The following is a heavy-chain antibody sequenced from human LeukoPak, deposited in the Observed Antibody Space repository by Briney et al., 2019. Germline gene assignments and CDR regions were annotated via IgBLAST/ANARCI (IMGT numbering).Heavy chain of an antibody. D-gene: IGHD4-17*01. CDR1: GYTFTGYY. V-gene: IGHV1-46*01. CDR3: ARGLTHYGDYDAY. Sequence: GASVKVSCKASGYTFTGYYMHWVRQAPGQGLEWMGIINPSGGSTSYAQKFQDRVAMTRDTSTSTVYMQLSSLRSEDTAVYYCARGLTHYGDYDAYWGQGTLVTVSS. J-gene: IGHJ4*02. CDR2: INPSGGST.